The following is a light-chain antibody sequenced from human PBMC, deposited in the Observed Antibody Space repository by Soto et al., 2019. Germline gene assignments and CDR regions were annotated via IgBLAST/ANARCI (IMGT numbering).Light chain of an antibody. V-gene: IGKV3-11*01. CDR3: QQRSNWLPGVP. CDR1: QSVSSY. CDR2: DAS. J-gene: IGKJ3*01. Sequence: EIVLTQSPATLSLSPGERATLSCRASQSVSSYLAWYQQKPGQAPRLLIYDASNRATGIPARFSGSGSGTDLTLTISSLEPEDFAVYYCQQRSNWLPGVPFGPGTKVDIX.